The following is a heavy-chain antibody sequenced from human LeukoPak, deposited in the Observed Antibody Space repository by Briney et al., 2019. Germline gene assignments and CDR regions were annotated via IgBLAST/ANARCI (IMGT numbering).Heavy chain of an antibody. CDR2: INPSGGST. V-gene: IGHV1-46*01. J-gene: IGHJ6*02. D-gene: IGHD3-3*01. CDR3: ARRVERYDFWSGYYSYYGMDV. CDR1: GYTFTSYY. Sequence: ASVKVSCKASGYTFTSYYMHWVRQAPGQGLEWMGIINPSGGSTSYAQKFQGRVTMTRNTSISTAYMELSSLRSEDTAVYYCARRVERYDFWSGYYSYYGMDVWGQGTTVTVSS.